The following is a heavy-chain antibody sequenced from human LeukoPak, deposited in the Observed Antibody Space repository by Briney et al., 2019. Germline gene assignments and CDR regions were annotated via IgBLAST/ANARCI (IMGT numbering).Heavy chain of an antibody. V-gene: IGHV1-69*05. CDR1: GGTFSSYA. D-gene: IGHD6-6*01. Sequence: ASVKVSCKASGGTFSSYAISWVRQAPGQGLEWMGGIFPFFGTANYAQKFQGRVTITTDESTSTAYMELSSLRSEDTAVYYCARDLHRAARMSHYYYYYYMDVWGKGTTVTVSS. CDR2: IFPFFGTA. CDR3: ARDLHRAARMSHYYYYYYMDV. J-gene: IGHJ6*03.